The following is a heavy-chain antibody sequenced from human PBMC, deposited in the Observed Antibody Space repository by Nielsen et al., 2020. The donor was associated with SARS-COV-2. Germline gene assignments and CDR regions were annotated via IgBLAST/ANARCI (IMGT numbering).Heavy chain of an antibody. CDR2: IIPIFGTA. J-gene: IGHJ6*02. CDR3: ARDLRYCSGGSCRSYYYYGMDV. D-gene: IGHD2-15*01. V-gene: IGHV1-69*01. Sequence: WVRQAPGQGLEWMGGIIPIFGTANYAQKFQGRVTITADESTSTAYMELSSLRSEDTAVYYCARDLRYCSGGSCRSYYYYGMDVWGQGTTVTVSS.